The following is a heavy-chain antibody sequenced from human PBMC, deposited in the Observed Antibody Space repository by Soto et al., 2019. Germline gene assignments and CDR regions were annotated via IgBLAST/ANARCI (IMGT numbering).Heavy chain of an antibody. CDR2: IIPVFGTA. CDR1: GGTFSTSA. D-gene: IGHD2-2*01. Sequence: QVQLVQSGAEVMQPGSSVRVSCKTSGGTFSTSAISWVRQAPGQGLEWMGGIIPVFGTADYTQKFQARVTMTADESTTTSYMELRGLRSEDTALYFCARDKDRVPLGGNYYYAIDVWGQGTTVTVSS. CDR3: ARDKDRVPLGGNYYYAIDV. V-gene: IGHV1-69*12. J-gene: IGHJ6*02.